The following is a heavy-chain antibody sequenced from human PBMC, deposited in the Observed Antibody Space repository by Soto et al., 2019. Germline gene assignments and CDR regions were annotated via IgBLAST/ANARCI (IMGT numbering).Heavy chain of an antibody. CDR1: GGTFSSYA. CDR3: ARGGELLLLSNYFDY. V-gene: IGHV1-69*13. J-gene: IGHJ4*02. D-gene: IGHD2-15*01. CDR2: IIPIFGTA. Sequence: SVKVSCKASGGTFSSYAISWVRQAPGQGLEWMGGIIPIFGTANYAQKFQGRVTITADESTSTAYMELSSLRSEDTAVYYCARGGELLLLSNYFDYWGQGTLVTVS.